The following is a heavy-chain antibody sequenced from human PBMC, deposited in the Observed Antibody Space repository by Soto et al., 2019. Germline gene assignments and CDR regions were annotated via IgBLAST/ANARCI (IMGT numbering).Heavy chain of an antibody. CDR3: AKDVCSGATTDCYTRLDS. J-gene: IGHJ4*02. V-gene: IGHV3-43D*04. Sequence: EVQLVESGGVVVQPGGSLRLSCAASGFTFYDYAMHWVRQAPGKGLELVSLISWDGSRSYYADSVKGRFIISRDNSKEALSLLMTSLGTEDSGLYYCAKDVCSGATTDCYTRLDSWGQGTQVTVSS. D-gene: IGHD2-21*02. CDR1: GFTFYDYA. CDR2: ISWDGSRS.